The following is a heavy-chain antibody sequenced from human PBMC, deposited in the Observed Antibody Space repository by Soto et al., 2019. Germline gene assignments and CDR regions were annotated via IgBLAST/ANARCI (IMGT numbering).Heavy chain of an antibody. J-gene: IGHJ6*02. CDR2: IKQDGSEK. D-gene: IGHD3-22*01. V-gene: IGHV3-7*01. CDR3: ARFYYDSSGYLPSPYYYYHGMDV. Sequence: PGGSLRLSCAASGFTFSSYGMHWVRQAPGKGLEWVANIKQDGSEKYYVDSVKGRFTISRDNAKNSLYLQMNSLRAEDTAVYYCARFYYDSSGYLPSPYYYYHGMDVWGQGTTVTLSS. CDR1: GFTFSSYG.